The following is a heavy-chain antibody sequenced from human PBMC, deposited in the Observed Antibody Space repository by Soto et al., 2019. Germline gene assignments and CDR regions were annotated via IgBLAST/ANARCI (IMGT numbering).Heavy chain of an antibody. CDR2: INYSGRYM. D-gene: IGHD2-8*02. J-gene: IGHJ3*02. Sequence: GGSLRLSCATSGFSFSSSDMTWVRQAPGKGLEYVSSINYSGRYMFYAGSLRGRFTVSRDNAKNTVYLQMNSLTAGDTAVYYCAKATATGGGAFDICGQGTMVTVSS. CDR1: GFSFSSSD. CDR3: AKATATGGGAFDI. V-gene: IGHV3-21*04.